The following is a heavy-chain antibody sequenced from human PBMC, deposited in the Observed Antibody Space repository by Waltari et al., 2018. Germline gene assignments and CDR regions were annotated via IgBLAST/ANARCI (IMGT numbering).Heavy chain of an antibody. CDR2: ISDSGVIT. Sequence: EVHLLESGGGLAQPGGSLRLSCAASGFNFISYAMSWVRQAPGKGLECVSGISDSGVITKYADSVKGRFTVSRDNSKNTVFLQRNSLRAEDTAIYYCARHLYSIDYLELGNWGQGTLVTVSS. J-gene: IGHJ4*02. CDR1: GFNFISYA. CDR3: ARHLYSIDYLELGN. D-gene: IGHD3-22*01. V-gene: IGHV3-23*01.